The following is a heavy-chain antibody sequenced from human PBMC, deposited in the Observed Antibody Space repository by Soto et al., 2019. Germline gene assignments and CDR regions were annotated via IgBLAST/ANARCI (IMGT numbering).Heavy chain of an antibody. D-gene: IGHD3-9*01. CDR1: GFTFSSYS. J-gene: IGHJ5*02. Sequence: EVQLVESGGGLVQPGGSLRLSCAASGFTFSSYSMNWVRQAPGKGLEWVSYISSSSSTIYYADSVKGRFTISRDNAKNSLNLQMNSLRAEDTAVYYCAREYDTLNWFDPGGQGTLVTVSS. V-gene: IGHV3-48*01. CDR3: AREYDTLNWFDP. CDR2: ISSSSSTI.